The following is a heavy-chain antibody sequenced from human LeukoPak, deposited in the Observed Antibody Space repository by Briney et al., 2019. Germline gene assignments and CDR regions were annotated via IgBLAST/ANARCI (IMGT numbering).Heavy chain of an antibody. CDR2: IYSKTDGGTR. J-gene: IGHJ4*02. D-gene: IGHD2-2*01. CDR3: TRYPLGYCSSASCYGYFDY. V-gene: IGHV3-15*01. CDR1: GFTFSNAW. Sequence: GGSLRLSRAASGFTFSNAWMSWVRQAPGKGLEWVGRIYSKTDGGTREYAAPVEGRFAISRDDSKNTLYLQMNSLKTEDTAVYYCTRYPLGYCSSASCYGYFDYWGQGTLVTVSS.